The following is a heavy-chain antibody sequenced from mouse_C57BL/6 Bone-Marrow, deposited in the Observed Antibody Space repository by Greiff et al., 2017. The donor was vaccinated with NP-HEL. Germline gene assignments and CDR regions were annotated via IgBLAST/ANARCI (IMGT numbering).Heavy chain of an antibody. V-gene: IGHV1-81*01. J-gene: IGHJ3*01. CDR1: GYTFTSYG. Sequence: QVQLQQSGAELARPGASVKLSCKASGYTFTSYGISWVKQRTGQGLEWIGEIYPRSGNTYYNEKFKGKATLTADKSSSTADMELRSLTSEDSAVYFCARGTLSYWGQGTLVTVSA. D-gene: IGHD2-14*01. CDR2: IYPRSGNT. CDR3: ARGTLSY.